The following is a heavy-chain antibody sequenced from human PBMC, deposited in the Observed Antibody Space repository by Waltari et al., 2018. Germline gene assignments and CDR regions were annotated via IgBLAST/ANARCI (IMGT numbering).Heavy chain of an antibody. V-gene: IGHV1-69*13. CDR3: SRGEKASILDY. J-gene: IGHJ4*02. Sequence: QVQLVQSGAEVKKPGSSVKVSCKASGGTFSSSAISWGRQAPGQGLEWMGGIIPFFCTTNFAQEFQGRGTITADGSKSTGYMGLGRLRSEDTAGYFWSRGEKASILDYWGQGTLVTVSS. D-gene: IGHD1-26*01. CDR2: IIPFFCTT. CDR1: GGTFSSSA.